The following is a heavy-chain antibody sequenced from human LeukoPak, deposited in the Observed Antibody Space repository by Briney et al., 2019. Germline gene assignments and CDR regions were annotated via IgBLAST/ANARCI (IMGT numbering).Heavy chain of an antibody. CDR1: GFTFSSYT. J-gene: IGHJ4*02. V-gene: IGHV3-23*01. D-gene: IGHD3-3*01. CDR2: IRDSGAIT. Sequence: GGSLRLSCAASGFTFSSYTMNWVRQAPGKGPEWVAAIRDSGAITYYADSVKGRFIVSRDNSQNTLYLQMNSLRAEDTAVYYCAKPTYYDFWSGYDYWGQGTLVTVSS. CDR3: AKPTYYDFWSGYDY.